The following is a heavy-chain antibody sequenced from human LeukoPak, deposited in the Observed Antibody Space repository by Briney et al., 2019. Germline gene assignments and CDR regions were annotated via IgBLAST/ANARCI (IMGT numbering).Heavy chain of an antibody. CDR1: GFTFKNAW. D-gene: IGHD3-10*01. CDR2: IKSKSDGGTT. J-gene: IGHJ4*02. CDR3: STSTLGYNSGSGSHPAFFDY. V-gene: IGHV3-15*01. Sequence: SGGSLRLSCAASGFTFKNAWMSWVRQAPGKGLEWVGRIKSKSDGGTTDYAAPVKGRFSISRDDSKNTLYLQMNSLKIEDTAMYYCSTSTLGYNSGSGSHPAFFDYWGQGTLVTVSS.